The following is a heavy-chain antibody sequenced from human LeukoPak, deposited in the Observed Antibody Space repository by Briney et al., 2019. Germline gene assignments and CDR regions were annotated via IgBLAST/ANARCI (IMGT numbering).Heavy chain of an antibody. D-gene: IGHD6-13*01. CDR1: GGSFSSSYY. V-gene: IGHV4-34*01. Sequence: SETLSLTCAVSGGSFSSSYYWCWSRPPPGKGREWSGEINHSGSINYNPSIKGRVTISIDTSKSQFSMKLSSVTSADTAVYYWARRGYSSSWQRTGYGNRWFDPWGQGTLVTVSS. CDR2: INHSGSI. CDR3: ARRGYSSSWQRTGYGNRWFDP. J-gene: IGHJ5*02.